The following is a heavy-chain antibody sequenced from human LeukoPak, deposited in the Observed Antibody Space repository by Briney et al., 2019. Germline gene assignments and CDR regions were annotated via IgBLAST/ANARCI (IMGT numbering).Heavy chain of an antibody. J-gene: IGHJ4*02. D-gene: IGHD3-22*01. CDR2: INHSGST. CDR1: GGSFSGYY. CDR3: AGSDYYDSSGYYHPIDY. Sequence: SETLSLTCAVYGGSFSGYYWSWIRQPPGKGLEWIGEINHSGSTNYNPSLKSRVTISVGTSKNQFSLKLSSVTAADTAVYYCAGSDYYDSSGYYHPIDYWGQGTLVTVSS. V-gene: IGHV4-34*01.